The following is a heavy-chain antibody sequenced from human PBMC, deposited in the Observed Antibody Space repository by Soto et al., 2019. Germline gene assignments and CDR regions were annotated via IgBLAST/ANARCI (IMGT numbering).Heavy chain of an antibody. V-gene: IGHV3-21*01. CDR2: ISSSSSYI. D-gene: IGHD5-18*01. CDR3: ACGYSYGPGFDY. Sequence: PGGSLRLSCAASGFTFSSYSMNWVRQAPGKRLEWVSSISSSSSYIYYADSVKGRFTISRDNAKNSLYLQMNSLRAEDTAVYYCACGYSYGPGFDYWGQGTLVTVSS. J-gene: IGHJ4*02. CDR1: GFTFSSYS.